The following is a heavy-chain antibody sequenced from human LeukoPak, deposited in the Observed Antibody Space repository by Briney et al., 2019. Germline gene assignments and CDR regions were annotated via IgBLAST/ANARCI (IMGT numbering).Heavy chain of an antibody. CDR2: IYHSGST. CDR3: ASAVGATGGAAFDI. V-gene: IGHV4-38-2*02. D-gene: IGHD1-26*01. Sequence: SETLSLTCTVSGYSISSGYYWGWIRQPPGKGLEWIGSIYHSGSTYYNPSLKSRVTISVDTSKNQFSLKLSSVTAADTAVYYCASAVGATGGAAFDIWGQGTMVTVSS. CDR1: GYSISSGYY. J-gene: IGHJ3*02.